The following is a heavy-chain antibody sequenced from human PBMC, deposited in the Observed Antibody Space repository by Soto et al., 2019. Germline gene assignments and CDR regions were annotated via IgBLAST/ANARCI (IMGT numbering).Heavy chain of an antibody. CDR2: ISGSGDST. V-gene: IGHV3-23*01. CDR3: ATASLTPDY. CDR1: GSTISSVA. J-gene: IGHJ4*02. Sequence: PGGSLRLSCAGTGSTISSVAMTWVSPAPGKGLEGVSSISGSGDSTYYADSVKGRFTIARDNSKNTLYLQMNSLRAEDTAVYYCATASLTPDYWGQGTLVTVSS.